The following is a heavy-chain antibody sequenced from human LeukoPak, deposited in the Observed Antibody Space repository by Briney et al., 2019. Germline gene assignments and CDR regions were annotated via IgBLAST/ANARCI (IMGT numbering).Heavy chain of an antibody. CDR2: IYYSGST. D-gene: IGHD7-27*01. CDR1: GGSISSHY. CDR3: ARVKLGILGAFDI. Sequence: PSETLSLTCTVSGGSISSHYWSWIRQPPGKGLEWIGYIYYSGSTNCNPSLKSRVTISVDTSKNQFSLKLSSVTAADTAVYYCARVKLGILGAFDIWGQGTMVTVSS. V-gene: IGHV4-59*11. J-gene: IGHJ3*02.